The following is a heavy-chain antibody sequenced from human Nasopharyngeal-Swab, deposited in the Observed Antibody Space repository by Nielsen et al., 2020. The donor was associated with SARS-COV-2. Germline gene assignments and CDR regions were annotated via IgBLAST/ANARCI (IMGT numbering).Heavy chain of an antibody. CDR2: INTNTGNP. V-gene: IGHV7-4-1*02. Sequence: SVKVSCKTSGYTFTNYAMNWVRQAPGQGLGWMGWINTNTGNPMYAQGFTGRFVFSLDTSVSTAYLQISSLKAEDTAVYYCARDLVGLGYYWGQGTLVTVSS. CDR1: GYTFTNYA. CDR3: ARDLVGLGYY. D-gene: IGHD2-2*01. J-gene: IGHJ4*02.